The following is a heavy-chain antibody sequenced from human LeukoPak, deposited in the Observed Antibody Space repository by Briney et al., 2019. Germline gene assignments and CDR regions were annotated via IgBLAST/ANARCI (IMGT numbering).Heavy chain of an antibody. J-gene: IGHJ3*02. Sequence: GGSLRLSCTASGFTFSTYDMPWVRQAPGKGLEWVSFIQYDGSDKYYADSVKGRFTISRDNSKNTLYLQMNSLKPEDTAVYYCAKESKGSGSAFDIWGQGTMVTVSS. CDR3: AKESKGSGSAFDI. CDR2: IQYDGSDK. D-gene: IGHD3-10*01. V-gene: IGHV3-30*02. CDR1: GFTFSTYD.